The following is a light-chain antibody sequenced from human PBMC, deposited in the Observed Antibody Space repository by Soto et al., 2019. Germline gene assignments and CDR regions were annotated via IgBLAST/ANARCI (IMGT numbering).Light chain of an antibody. V-gene: IGKV1-9*01. Sequence: DIQLTQSPSFLSASVGDKVTITCRASQAISSSFAWYQQNPGKAPKLLIYAASTLQSGVPSRFSGSGSGTEFTLTISSLQPEDFATYYCQQLNSYPLTFGGGAKVEI. J-gene: IGKJ4*01. CDR1: QAISSS. CDR2: AAS. CDR3: QQLNSYPLT.